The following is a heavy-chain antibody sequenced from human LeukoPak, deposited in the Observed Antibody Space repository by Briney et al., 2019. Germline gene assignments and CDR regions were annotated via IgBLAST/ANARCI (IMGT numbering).Heavy chain of an antibody. J-gene: IGHJ4*02. D-gene: IGHD6-13*01. V-gene: IGHV3-7*01. CDR1: GFTFSRFW. Sequence: GGSLRLSCAASGFTFSRFWMSWVRQAPGKGLEWVANIKHDGTEKYYVDSVKGRFTISRDNSKNTLYLQMNSLRAEDTAVYYCAKDRSSSWYVFDYWGQGTLVTVSS. CDR2: IKHDGTEK. CDR3: AKDRSSSWYVFDY.